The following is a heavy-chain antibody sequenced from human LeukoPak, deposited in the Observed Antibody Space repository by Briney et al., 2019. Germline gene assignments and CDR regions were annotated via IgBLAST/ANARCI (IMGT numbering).Heavy chain of an antibody. CDR3: ASHHYYDSSGLDDYFDY. CDR1: GFTFRRYA. J-gene: IGHJ4*02. D-gene: IGHD3-22*01. Sequence: PGGSLRLSCAASGFTFRRYAMSWVRQAPGKGLEWVSAISGSGGSTYYADSVKGRFTISRDNSKNTLYLQMHSLRAEDTAVYYCASHHYYDSSGLDDYFDYWGQGTLVTVSS. CDR2: ISGSGGST. V-gene: IGHV3-23*01.